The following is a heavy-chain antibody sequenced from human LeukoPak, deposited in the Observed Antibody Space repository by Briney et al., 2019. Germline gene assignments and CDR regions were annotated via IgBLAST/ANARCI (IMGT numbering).Heavy chain of an antibody. Sequence: SETQSLTCTVSGGSISSYYWSWIRQPPGKGLEWIGYIYTSGSTNYNPSLKSRVTISVDTSKNQFSLKLSSVTAADTAVYYCARRSWGVYYFDYWGQGTLVTVSS. D-gene: IGHD3-10*01. CDR3: ARRSWGVYYFDY. CDR2: IYTSGST. J-gene: IGHJ4*02. V-gene: IGHV4-4*09. CDR1: GGSISSYY.